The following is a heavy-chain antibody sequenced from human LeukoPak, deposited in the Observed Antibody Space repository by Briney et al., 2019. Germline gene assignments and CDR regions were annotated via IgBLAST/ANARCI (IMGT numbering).Heavy chain of an antibody. Sequence: PGGSLRLSCATSGFPFSSYAMSWVRQAPGKGLEWVSAMSSSDDGRYYAASVRGRFTISRDTSRSTLYLQMNSLRAGDAAVYYCAKAPVTSCRGAFCYPFDYWGQGTLVTVSS. CDR1: GFPFSSYA. CDR2: MSSSDDGR. J-gene: IGHJ4*02. D-gene: IGHD2-15*01. CDR3: AKAPVTSCRGAFCYPFDY. V-gene: IGHV3-23*01.